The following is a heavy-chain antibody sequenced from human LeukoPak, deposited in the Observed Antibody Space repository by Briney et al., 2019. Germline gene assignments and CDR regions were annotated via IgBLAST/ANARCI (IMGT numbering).Heavy chain of an antibody. D-gene: IGHD1-26*01. V-gene: IGHV4-4*07. CDR3: ARDIGGAFGYYYYMDV. J-gene: IGHJ6*03. Sequence: SETLSLTCTVSGGSISSYYWSWIRQPAGKGLEWIGRIYTSGSTNYNPSLKSRVTMSVDTSKNQFSLKLSSVTAADTAVYYCARDIGGAFGYYYYMDVWGKGTTVTVSS. CDR2: IYTSGST. CDR1: GGSISSYY.